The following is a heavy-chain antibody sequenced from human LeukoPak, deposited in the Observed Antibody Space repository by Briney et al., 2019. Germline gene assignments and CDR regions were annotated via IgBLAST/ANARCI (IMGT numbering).Heavy chain of an antibody. CDR2: ISPTGSTT. Sequence: GGSLRLSCTASGFSFSGHWMHWARQLPGKGLVWVSRISPTGSTTSYAASVKGRFTVSRDNAKNTLYLQVNNLRAEDTAVYYCARGPNSNWSGLDFWGQGTLLTVSS. J-gene: IGHJ4*02. CDR1: GFSFSGHW. CDR3: ARGPNSNWSGLDF. V-gene: IGHV3-74*01. D-gene: IGHD6-6*01.